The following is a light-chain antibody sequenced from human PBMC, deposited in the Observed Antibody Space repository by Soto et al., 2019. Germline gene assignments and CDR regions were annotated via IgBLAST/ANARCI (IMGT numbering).Light chain of an antibody. J-gene: IGKJ5*01. CDR2: DAY. V-gene: IGKV3-11*01. CDR1: QSFRGL. CDR3: QQRHMWPIT. Sequence: EVVLTQSPVTVSLSPGERATLSCMASQSFRGLLDGYQQPPGQDPRLLIYDAYNRATGIPPRFSGSGSGTDFTLTISSLQPEDSAVYYCQQRHMWPITFGQGTRLEI.